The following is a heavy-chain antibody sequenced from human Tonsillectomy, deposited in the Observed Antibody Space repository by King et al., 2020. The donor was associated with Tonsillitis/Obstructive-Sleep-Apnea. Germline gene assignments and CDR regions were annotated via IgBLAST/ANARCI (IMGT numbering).Heavy chain of an antibody. CDR2: MHYSGRT. Sequence: VQLQESGPGLVRPSETLSLSCTVSGGSISTYYWTWIRQPPGKGLEWIGYMHYSGRTDQNPSLKSRVSFSLDTSNNHFSLELTSVTAADTPVYYCARGVQDFWSGNSFYMDVWGKGTKVTVSS. CDR1: GGSISTYY. D-gene: IGHD3-3*01. V-gene: IGHV4-59*01. CDR3: ARGVQDFWSGNSFYMDV. J-gene: IGHJ6*03.